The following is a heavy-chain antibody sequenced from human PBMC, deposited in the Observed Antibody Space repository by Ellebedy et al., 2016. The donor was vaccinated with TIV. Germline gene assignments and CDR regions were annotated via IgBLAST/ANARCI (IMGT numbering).Heavy chain of an antibody. J-gene: IGHJ6*02. D-gene: IGHD3-10*01. Sequence: AASVKVSCKASGYTFTSYAMHWVRQAPGQRLEWMGWINAGNGNTKYSQKFQGRVTITRDTSASTAYMELSSLRSEATAVYYCARERVRYGSGRNYYYYYGMDVWGQGTTVTVSS. V-gene: IGHV1-3*01. CDR2: INAGNGNT. CDR3: ARERVRYGSGRNYYYYYGMDV. CDR1: GYTFTSYA.